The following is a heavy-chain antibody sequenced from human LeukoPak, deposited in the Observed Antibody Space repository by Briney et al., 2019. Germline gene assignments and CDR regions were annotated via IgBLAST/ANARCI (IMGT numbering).Heavy chain of an antibody. CDR1: GFTFSDSW. Sequence: GSLRLSCAASGFTFSDSWMSWVRQAPGKGLEWIESIYHSGSTYYNPSLKSRVTISVDTSKNQFSLKLSSVTAADTAVYYCARSVRELPYAGYYFDYWGQGTLVTVSS. D-gene: IGHD2-15*01. V-gene: IGHV4-38-2*01. J-gene: IGHJ4*02. CDR2: IYHSGST. CDR3: ARSVRELPYAGYYFDY.